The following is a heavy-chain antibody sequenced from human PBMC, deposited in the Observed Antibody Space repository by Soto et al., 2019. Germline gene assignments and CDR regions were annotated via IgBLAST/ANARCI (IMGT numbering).Heavy chain of an antibody. Sequence: GGSLRLSCAASGLSFSSSAMHWVRQAPGKGLEWVAMISHDGSHEYYGDSVKGRFSVSRDNSHNILHLQMNSLRIEDTAVYFCARNTDHRLVRGWLDPWGQGTLVTVSS. V-gene: IGHV3-30-3*01. CDR1: GLSFSSSA. J-gene: IGHJ5*02. CDR3: ARNTDHRLVRGWLDP. CDR2: ISHDGSHE. D-gene: IGHD3-10*01.